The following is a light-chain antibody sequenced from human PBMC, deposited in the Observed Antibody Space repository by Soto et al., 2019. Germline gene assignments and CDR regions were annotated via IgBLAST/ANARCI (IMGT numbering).Light chain of an antibody. V-gene: IGKV3-15*01. J-gene: IGKJ5*01. Sequence: EIVMTQSPVTLSVSPGERATLSCRASERISSNLAWYQQKTGQPPRLLIYDASTRATGIPARFSGGGSGTEFTLTISRLQSEDSAVYYCQQYTLWPTFGQGTRLEIK. CDR1: ERISSN. CDR3: QQYTLWPT. CDR2: DAS.